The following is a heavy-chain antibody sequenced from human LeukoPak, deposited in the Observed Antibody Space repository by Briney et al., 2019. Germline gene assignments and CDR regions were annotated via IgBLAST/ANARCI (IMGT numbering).Heavy chain of an antibody. V-gene: IGHV1-18*01. J-gene: IGHJ4*02. CDR2: ISAYNGNT. CDR3: ASQYDFWSGYYLVY. Sequence: ASVKVSCKASGYTFTSYGISWVRQAPGQGLEWMGWISAYNGNTNYAQKLQGRVTMTTDTSTRTAYMELRSLRSDDTAVYYCASQYDFWSGYYLVYWGQGTLVTVSS. D-gene: IGHD3-3*01. CDR1: GYTFTSYG.